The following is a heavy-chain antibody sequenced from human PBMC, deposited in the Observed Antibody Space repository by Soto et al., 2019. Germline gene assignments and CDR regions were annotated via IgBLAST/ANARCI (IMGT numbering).Heavy chain of an antibody. Sequence: GGSLRLSCAASGFTFSSYPIRWVRQAPGKGLEWVGSISYDGTSEDFADSLRGRFTLSRDNSKNMLWLQMNSLRSEDTAVYYCLRDYSGWFDFWGQGTLVTVSS. J-gene: IGHJ5*01. CDR3: LRDYSGWFDF. V-gene: IGHV3-30-3*01. D-gene: IGHD3-10*01. CDR2: ISYDGTSE. CDR1: GFTFSSYP.